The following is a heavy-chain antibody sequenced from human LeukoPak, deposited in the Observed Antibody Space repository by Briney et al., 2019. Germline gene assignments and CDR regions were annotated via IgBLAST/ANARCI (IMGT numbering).Heavy chain of an antibody. CDR2: IYSSGST. Sequence: SSETLSLTCTVSGAAISTYFWSWIRQSPGKGLEWIGYIYSSGSTQYNPSLKSRVTKSVDASKNQFALTLRSLTAADTAVYYCARDFWSGSVGFDPWGQGTLVTVSS. V-gene: IGHV4-59*01. J-gene: IGHJ5*02. CDR1: GAAISTYF. D-gene: IGHD3-3*01. CDR3: ARDFWSGSVGFDP.